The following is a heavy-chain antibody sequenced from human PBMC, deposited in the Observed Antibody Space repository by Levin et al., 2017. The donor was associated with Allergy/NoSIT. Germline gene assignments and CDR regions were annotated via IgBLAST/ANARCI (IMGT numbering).Heavy chain of an antibody. V-gene: IGHV3-30-3*01. J-gene: IGHJ6*02. CDR2: ISYDGSNK. D-gene: IGHD3-3*01. Sequence: GGSLRLSCAASGFTFSSYAMHWVRQAPGKGLEWVAVISYDGSNKYYADSVKGRFTISRDNSKNTLYLQMNSLRAEDTAVYYCARDLYLSYYDFWSGYYGYYYYYGMDVWGQGTTVTVSS. CDR1: GFTFSSYA. CDR3: ARDLYLSYYDFWSGYYGYYYYYGMDV.